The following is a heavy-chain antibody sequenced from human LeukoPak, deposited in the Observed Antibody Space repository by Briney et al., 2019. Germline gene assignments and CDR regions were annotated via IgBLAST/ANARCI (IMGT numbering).Heavy chain of an antibody. CDR1: GYTFTGYY. CDR2: INPNSGGT. D-gene: IGHD3-9*01. CDR3: ARARYFDSYIRFDP. J-gene: IGHJ5*02. Sequence: ASVKVSCKASGYTFTGYYMHWVRQAPGQGFEWMGWINPNSGGTNYAQKFQGRVTMTRDTSISTAYMELSRLRSDDTAVYYCARARYFDSYIRFDPWGQGTLVTVSS. V-gene: IGHV1-2*02.